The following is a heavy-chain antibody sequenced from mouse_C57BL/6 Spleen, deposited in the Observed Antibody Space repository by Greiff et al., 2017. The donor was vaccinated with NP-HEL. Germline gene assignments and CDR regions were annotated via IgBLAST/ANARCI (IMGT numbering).Heavy chain of an antibody. V-gene: IGHV5-17*01. Sequence: DVMLVESGGGLVKPGGSLKLSCAASGFTFSDYGMHWVRQAPEKGLEWVAYISSGSSTIYYADTVKGRFTISRDNAKNTLFLQMTSLRSEDTAMYYCARGRSSSPLYYAMDYWGQGTSVTVSS. CDR1: GFTFSDYG. CDR2: ISSGSSTI. J-gene: IGHJ4*01. D-gene: IGHD1-1*01. CDR3: ARGRSSSPLYYAMDY.